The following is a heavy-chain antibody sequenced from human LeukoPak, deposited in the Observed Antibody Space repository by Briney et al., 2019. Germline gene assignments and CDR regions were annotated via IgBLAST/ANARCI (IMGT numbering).Heavy chain of an antibody. CDR2: SDPSGHGT. V-gene: IGHV1-46*02. CDR1: GFTFNNYH. CDR3: ARDNVMVAMRFDS. D-gene: IGHD2-2*01. Sequence: ASVKVSCKSSGFTFNNYHVHWVRHPPGQGHEWMGISDPSGHGTTYAQRFQGRVTMTWEASTSTVYMELSSLRSDDTAVYYCARDNVMVAMRFDSWGQGTLVTVSS. J-gene: IGHJ4*02.